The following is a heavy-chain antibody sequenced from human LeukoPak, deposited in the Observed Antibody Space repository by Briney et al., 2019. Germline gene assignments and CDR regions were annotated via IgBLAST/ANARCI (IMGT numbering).Heavy chain of an antibody. CDR3: ARSYDSSGYLDY. V-gene: IGHV4-59*01. J-gene: IGHJ4*02. Sequence: SETLSLTCTVSGGSISSYYWSWIRQPPGKGLEWIGYIYYSGSTNYNPSLKSRVTISVDTSKNQFSLKLSSVTAADTAVYYCARSYDSSGYLDYWGQGILVTVSS. CDR1: GGSISSYY. D-gene: IGHD3-22*01. CDR2: IYYSGST.